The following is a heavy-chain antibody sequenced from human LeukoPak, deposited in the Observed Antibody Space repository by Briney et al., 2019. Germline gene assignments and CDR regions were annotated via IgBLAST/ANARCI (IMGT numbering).Heavy chain of an antibody. D-gene: IGHD1-26*01. V-gene: IGHV4-59*01. J-gene: IGHJ3*02. Sequence: SETLSLTCTVSGGSISSYYWNWIRQPPAKGLEWIGYIYYSGTTNYNPSLKSRVSMSVDTSKNQFSLKLSSVTAADTAVYYCARGMGDDAFDIWGQGTMVTVSS. CDR2: IYYSGTT. CDR1: GGSISSYY. CDR3: ARGMGDDAFDI.